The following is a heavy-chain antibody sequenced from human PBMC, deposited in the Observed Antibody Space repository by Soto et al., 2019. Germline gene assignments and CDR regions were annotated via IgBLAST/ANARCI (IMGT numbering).Heavy chain of an antibody. Sequence: TSETLFLTCTVSGGSISSGGYYWSWIRQHPGKGLEWIGYIYYSGSTYYNPSLKSRVTISVDTSKNQFSLKLSSVTAADTAVYYCARVSLAGAIDYWGQGTLVT. D-gene: IGHD1-1*01. CDR3: ARVSLAGAIDY. CDR2: IYYSGST. V-gene: IGHV4-31*03. J-gene: IGHJ4*02. CDR1: GGSISSGGYY.